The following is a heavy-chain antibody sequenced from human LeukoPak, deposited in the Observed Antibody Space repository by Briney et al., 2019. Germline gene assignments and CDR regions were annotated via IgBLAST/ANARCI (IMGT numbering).Heavy chain of an antibody. D-gene: IGHD6-13*01. Sequence: ETLSLTCAVSGYSISSGYYWGGIRQRPGRGREWIGRIYDSGGTSYNPPPKRRVTISADTSNKHLSLNLSSVTAADTAVYYCARQLTVAGDAFDIWGQGTMVTVSS. CDR1: GYSISSGYY. CDR3: ARQLTVAGDAFDI. V-gene: IGHV4-38-2*01. J-gene: IGHJ3*02. CDR2: IYDSGGT.